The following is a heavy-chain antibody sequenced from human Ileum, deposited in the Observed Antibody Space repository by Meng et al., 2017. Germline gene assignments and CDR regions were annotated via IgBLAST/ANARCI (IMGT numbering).Heavy chain of an antibody. CDR3: VRHGGKYFDS. Sequence: QVQMQESGPGPVETSGTLSLTCTVSGGSIRSSFYWSWVSQSTGKGLEWIGQIYLAGSPNYNPSLESRVTISVDKSKNQFSLRLTSVTAADTAIFYCVRHGGKYFDSWGQGTLVTVSS. J-gene: IGHJ4*02. CDR2: IYLAGSP. CDR1: GGSIRSSFY. D-gene: IGHD2-15*01. V-gene: IGHV4-4*02.